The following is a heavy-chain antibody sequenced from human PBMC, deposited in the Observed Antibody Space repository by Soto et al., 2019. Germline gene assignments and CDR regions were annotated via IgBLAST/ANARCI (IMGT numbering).Heavy chain of an antibody. V-gene: IGHV3-30*18. J-gene: IGHJ3*02. D-gene: IGHD2-2*01. Sequence: QVQLVESGGGVVQPGRSLRLSCVTSGFTFSNYGMQWVRQAPGKGLGWVAVIAYGGGAQYYADSVKGRFTISRDNSKNTLSREMNSLRAEDTAVYYCVKEKTPSVSHSLDIWGQGIMVTVSS. CDR2: IAYGGGAQ. CDR1: GFTFSNYG. CDR3: VKEKTPSVSHSLDI.